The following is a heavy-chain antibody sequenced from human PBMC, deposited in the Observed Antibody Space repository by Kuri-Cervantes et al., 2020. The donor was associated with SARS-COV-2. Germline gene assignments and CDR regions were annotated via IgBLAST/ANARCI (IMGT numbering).Heavy chain of an antibody. Sequence: GGSLRLSCAASGFTFSSYWMHWVRQAPGKGLVWFSRINSDGSSTSYADSVKGRFTISRDNAKNTLYLQMNSLRAEDTAVYYCARDIVTVDYDFWSGYYGPSYFDYWGQGTLVTVSS. CDR3: ARDIVTVDYDFWSGYYGPSYFDY. V-gene: IGHV3-74*01. CDR1: GFTFSSYW. CDR2: INSDGSST. D-gene: IGHD3-3*01. J-gene: IGHJ4*02.